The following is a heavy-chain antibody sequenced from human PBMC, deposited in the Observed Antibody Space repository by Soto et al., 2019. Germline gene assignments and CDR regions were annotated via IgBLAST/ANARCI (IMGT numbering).Heavy chain of an antibody. D-gene: IGHD5-12*01. Sequence: GGSLRLSCAASGFTFSSYSMNWVRQAPGKGLEWVSSISSSSSYIYYADSVKGRFTISRDNAKNSLYLQMNSLRAEDTAVYYCAITPYSGYDLYTYWGQGTLVTVSS. V-gene: IGHV3-21*01. CDR3: AITPYSGYDLYTY. CDR1: GFTFSSYS. CDR2: ISSSSSYI. J-gene: IGHJ4*02.